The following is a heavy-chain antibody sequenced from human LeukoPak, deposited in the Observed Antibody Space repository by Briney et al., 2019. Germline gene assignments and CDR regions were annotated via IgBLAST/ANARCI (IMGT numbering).Heavy chain of an antibody. V-gene: IGHV3-7*03. Sequence: GGSLRLSCAASGFTFSTSWMSWVRQVPGKGLEWVANIKKDGSETYYVDSVEGRFTISRDNAKNSLYLQMNSLRAEDTAMYYCARGRYSGTTYYFDYWGQGTLVTVSS. CDR2: IKKDGSET. D-gene: IGHD5-12*01. CDR3: ARGRYSGTTYYFDY. CDR1: GFTFSTSW. J-gene: IGHJ4*02.